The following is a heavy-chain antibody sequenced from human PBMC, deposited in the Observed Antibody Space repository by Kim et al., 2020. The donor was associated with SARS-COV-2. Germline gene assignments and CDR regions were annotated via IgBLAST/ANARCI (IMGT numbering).Heavy chain of an antibody. Sequence: SETLSLTCTVSGGSISSGGYYWSWIRQHPGKGLEWIGYIYYSGSTYYNPSLKSRVTISVDTSKNQFSLKLSSVTAADTAVYYCARVISSSRLLRFNNYDSSGTDAFDIWGQGTMVTVSS. J-gene: IGHJ3*02. CDR2: IYYSGST. CDR1: GGSISSGGYY. CDR3: ARVISSSRLLRFNNYDSSGTDAFDI. D-gene: IGHD3-22*01. V-gene: IGHV4-31*03.